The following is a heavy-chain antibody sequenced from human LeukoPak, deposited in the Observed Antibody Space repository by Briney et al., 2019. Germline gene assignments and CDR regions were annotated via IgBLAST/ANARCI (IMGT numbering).Heavy chain of an antibody. Sequence: GGSLRLSCAVSGVTFSDQYMDWVRQAPGKGLEWVGRTKNKGNSYSTEYAASVKGRFTISRDDSENSLFLQVNSLKTEDTAVYYCARAIHFAYDYWGQGTLVTVSS. J-gene: IGHJ4*02. CDR3: ARAIHFAYDY. CDR2: TKNKGNSYST. D-gene: IGHD2/OR15-2a*01. CDR1: GVTFSDQY. V-gene: IGHV3-72*01.